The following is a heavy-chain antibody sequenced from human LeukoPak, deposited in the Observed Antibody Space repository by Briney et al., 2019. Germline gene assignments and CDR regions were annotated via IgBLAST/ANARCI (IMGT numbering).Heavy chain of an antibody. D-gene: IGHD6-13*01. CDR2: MNPNSGNT. CDR3: ARGRGSSWYDYFDY. J-gene: IGHJ4*02. V-gene: IGHV1-8*03. CDR1: GYTFTSYD. Sequence: GASVKVSCKASGYTFTSYDINWVRQATGQGLEGMGWMNPNSGNTGYAQKFQGRVTITRNTSISTAYMELSSLRSEDTAVYYCARGRGSSWYDYFDYWGQGTLVTVSS.